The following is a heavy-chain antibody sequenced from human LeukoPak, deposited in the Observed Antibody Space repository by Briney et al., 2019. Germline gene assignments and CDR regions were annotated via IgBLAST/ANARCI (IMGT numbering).Heavy chain of an antibody. Sequence: SETLSLTCTVSGGSISSYYWSWIRQPPGKGLEWIGYIYCSGSTNYNPSLKSRVTISVDTSKNQFSLKLSSVTAADTAVYYCARVPPIDAFDIWGQGTMVTVSS. CDR2: IYCSGST. CDR3: ARVPPIDAFDI. V-gene: IGHV4-59*01. CDR1: GGSISSYY. J-gene: IGHJ3*02.